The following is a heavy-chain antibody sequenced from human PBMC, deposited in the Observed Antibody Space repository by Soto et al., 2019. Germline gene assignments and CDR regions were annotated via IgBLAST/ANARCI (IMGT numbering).Heavy chain of an antibody. Sequence: SETLSLTCTVSGGSISSSSYYWGWIRQSPGKGLEWIGNIHYSGSTYYMPSLRSRVTLSVDTSKNQFSLRLTSVTAEDAAVYYCARHEGNGNVWPLDYWGQGILVTVSS. CDR3: ARHEGNGNVWPLDY. CDR1: GGSISSSSYY. D-gene: IGHD2-8*01. V-gene: IGHV4-39*01. J-gene: IGHJ4*02. CDR2: IHYSGST.